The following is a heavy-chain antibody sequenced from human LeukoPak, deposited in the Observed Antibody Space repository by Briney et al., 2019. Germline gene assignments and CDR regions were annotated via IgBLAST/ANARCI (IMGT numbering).Heavy chain of an antibody. Sequence: SQTLSLTCTVSGGSISSDGFYWSWVRQHPGKGLEWIGYISYSGSTYYNPSLKSRVSVSLDTSKSQSSLKLPSVTAADTAVYFCARGPSYCDFWGQGTLVTVSS. CDR2: ISYSGST. CDR1: GGSISSDGFY. V-gene: IGHV4-31*03. J-gene: IGHJ4*02. CDR3: ARGPSYCDF.